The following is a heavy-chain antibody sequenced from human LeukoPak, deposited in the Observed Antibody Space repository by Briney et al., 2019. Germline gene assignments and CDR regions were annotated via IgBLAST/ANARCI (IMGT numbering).Heavy chain of an antibody. Sequence: GESLKISCKGSGYSFTSYWIGWVRQMPGKGLEWMGIIYPGDSDTRYSPSFQGQVTISADKSIGTAYLQWSSLKASDTAMYYCARQIESYYYDSSGYYYGSYDYWGQGTLVTVSS. CDR1: GYSFTSYW. CDR3: ARQIESYYYDSSGYYYGSYDY. CDR2: IYPGDSDT. J-gene: IGHJ4*02. D-gene: IGHD3-22*01. V-gene: IGHV5-51*01.